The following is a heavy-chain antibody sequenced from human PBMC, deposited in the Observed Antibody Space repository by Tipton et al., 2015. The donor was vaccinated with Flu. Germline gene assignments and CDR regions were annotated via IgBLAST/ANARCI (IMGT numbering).Heavy chain of an antibody. V-gene: IGHV3-7*03. CDR2: INEDGSTT. CDR1: GFAFSSYW. D-gene: IGHD5-12*01. J-gene: IGHJ3*01. Sequence: SLRLSCAASGFAFSSYWILWVRQAPGKGLEWVANINEDGSTTYYLGSVKGRFTISRDNARNSAILEMNSLSVEDTAIYYCAKPPVDADAFDLWGQGTLVTVSA. CDR3: AKPPVDADAFDL.